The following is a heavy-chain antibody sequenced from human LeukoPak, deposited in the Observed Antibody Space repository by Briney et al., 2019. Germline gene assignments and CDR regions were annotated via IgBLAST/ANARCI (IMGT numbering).Heavy chain of an antibody. CDR2: ISYDGSNK. J-gene: IGHJ4*02. D-gene: IGHD1-26*01. CDR1: GFTFSSYG. CDR3: ARAVWRGSYYGGFDY. Sequence: GRSLRLSCAASGFTFSSYGMHWVRQAPGKGLEWVAVISYDGSNKYYADSVKGRFTISRENAKNSLYLQMNSLRAGDTAVYYCARAVWRGSYYGGFDYWGQGTLVTVSS. V-gene: IGHV3-30*03.